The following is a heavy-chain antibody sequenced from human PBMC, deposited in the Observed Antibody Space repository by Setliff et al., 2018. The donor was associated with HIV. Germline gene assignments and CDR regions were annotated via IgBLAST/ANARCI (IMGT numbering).Heavy chain of an antibody. CDR2: INHSGTT. CDR1: GGSFSDYY. Sequence: SETLSLTCTVSGGSFSDYYWSWIRQPPGKGLEWIGEINHSGTTNSNPSLKSRVTISVDTSKNHFSLKLTSVTAADTAVYYCARDIIARTYWYFDLWGRGTLVTVSS. V-gene: IGHV4-34*01. J-gene: IGHJ2*01. CDR3: ARDIIARTYWYFDL. D-gene: IGHD1-1*01.